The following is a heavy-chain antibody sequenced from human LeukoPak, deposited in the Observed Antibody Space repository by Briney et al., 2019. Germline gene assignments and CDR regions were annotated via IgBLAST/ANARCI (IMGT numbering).Heavy chain of an antibody. CDR2: ISYDGSNK. Sequence: PGRSLRLSCAASEFTFSIYGMHWVRQVPGKGLEWVAVISYDGSNKYYADSVKGRFTISRDNSKNTLYVQMNSLRAEDTAVYYCAKEEGYSSGHYYYAMDVWGQGTTVTVSS. V-gene: IGHV3-30*18. CDR1: EFTFSIYG. D-gene: IGHD5-18*01. J-gene: IGHJ6*02. CDR3: AKEEGYSSGHYYYAMDV.